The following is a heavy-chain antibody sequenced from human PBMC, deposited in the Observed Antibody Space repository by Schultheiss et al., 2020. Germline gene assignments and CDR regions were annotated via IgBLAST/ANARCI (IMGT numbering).Heavy chain of an antibody. J-gene: IGHJ4*02. V-gene: IGHV3-30-3*01. CDR2: IRNGVVSE. D-gene: IGHD3/OR15-3a*01. CDR1: GFTFSGNL. CDR3: ARDWTAATPGLLDY. Sequence: GESLKISCAASGFTFSGNLVHWVRQAPGRGLEWVAVIRNGVVSEFYADSVKGRFTISTDNSKNTVYLQMNSLRTEDTAVYYCARDWTAATPGLLDYWGQGALGTVSS.